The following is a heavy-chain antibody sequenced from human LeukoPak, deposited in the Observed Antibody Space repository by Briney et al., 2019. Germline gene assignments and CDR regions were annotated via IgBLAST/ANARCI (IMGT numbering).Heavy chain of an antibody. Sequence: PGGSLRLSCAASGFTFSSYGMHWVRQAPGKGLEWVAVISYDGSNKYYADSVKGRFTISRDNSKNTLYLQMNSLRAEDTALYYCTKDIGYYDSSGYDSLFDYWGQGTLVTVSS. D-gene: IGHD3-22*01. CDR2: ISYDGSNK. CDR3: TKDIGYYDSSGYDSLFDY. J-gene: IGHJ4*02. CDR1: GFTFSSYG. V-gene: IGHV3-30*18.